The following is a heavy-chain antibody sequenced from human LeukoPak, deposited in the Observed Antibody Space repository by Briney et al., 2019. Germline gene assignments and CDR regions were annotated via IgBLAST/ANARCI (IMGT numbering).Heavy chain of an antibody. CDR3: ARDDRATIFGGGGHFDY. V-gene: IGHV3-23*01. J-gene: IGHJ4*02. CDR1: GFTFSTYA. D-gene: IGHD3-3*01. Sequence: GGSLRLSCAASGFTFSTYAMSWVRQAAGKGLEWVSLISGSGGGTYYADSVKGRFTISRDNSKNTLYLQLNSLRAEDTAVYYCARDDRATIFGGGGHFDYWGQGTLVTVSS. CDR2: ISGSGGGT.